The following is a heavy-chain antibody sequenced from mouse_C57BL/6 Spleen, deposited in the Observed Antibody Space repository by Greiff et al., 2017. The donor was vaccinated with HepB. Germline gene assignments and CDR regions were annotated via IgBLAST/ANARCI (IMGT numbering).Heavy chain of an antibody. V-gene: IGHV14-4*01. CDR2: IDPENGDT. D-gene: IGHD2-5*01. CDR3: TWTTIVEGNWYFDV. J-gene: IGHJ1*03. Sequence: VQLQQSGAELVRPGASVKLSCTASGFNIKDDYMHWVKQRPEQGLEWIGWIDPENGDTEYASKFQGKATITADTTSNTAYLQLSSLTSEDTAVYYCTWTTIVEGNWYFDVWGTGTTVTVSS. CDR1: GFNIKDDY.